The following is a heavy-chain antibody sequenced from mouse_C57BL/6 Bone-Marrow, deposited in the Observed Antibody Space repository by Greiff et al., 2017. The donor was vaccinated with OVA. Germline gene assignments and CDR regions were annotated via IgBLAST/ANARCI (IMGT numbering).Heavy chain of an antibody. CDR3: ARLQRYLWYFDV. Sequence: QVHVKQSGAELARPGASVKLSCKASGYTFTSYGISWVKQRTGQGLEWIGEIYPRSGNTYYNEKFKGKATLTADKSSSTAYMELRSLTSEDSAVYYCARLQRYLWYFDVWGTGTTVTVSS. V-gene: IGHV1-81*01. CDR2: IYPRSGNT. D-gene: IGHD1-1*01. J-gene: IGHJ1*03. CDR1: GYTFTSYG.